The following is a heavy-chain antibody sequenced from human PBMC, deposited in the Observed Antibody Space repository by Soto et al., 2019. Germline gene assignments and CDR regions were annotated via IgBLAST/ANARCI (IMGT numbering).Heavy chain of an antibody. CDR1: GYKFTTYF. V-gene: IGHV1-46*01. Sequence: GASVKVSCKASGYKFTTYFIHWVRQAPGQGLEWMGMIHPSGDTGYAQTSRGRVTMTIDTSTSTAYMELRNLTSEDTAVYFSVRGYCTTSPCSGDFQFWGQGTLVTVSS. J-gene: IGHJ1*01. D-gene: IGHD2-21*01. CDR3: VRGYCTTSPCSGDFQF. CDR2: IHPSGDT.